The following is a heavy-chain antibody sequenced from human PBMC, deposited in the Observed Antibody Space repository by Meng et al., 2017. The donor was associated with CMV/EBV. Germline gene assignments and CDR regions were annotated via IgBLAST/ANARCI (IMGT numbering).Heavy chain of an antibody. Sequence: LRLSCAISGDSVSSNSAAWNWIRQSPSRGLEWLGRTYYRSKWYNDYAVSVKSRITINPDTSKNQYSLQLNSVTPEDTAVYYCARGRDRPYYYYGMDVWGQGTTVTVSS. CDR1: GDSVSSNSAA. V-gene: IGHV6-1*01. CDR3: ARGRDRPYYYYGMDV. CDR2: TYYRSKWYN. J-gene: IGHJ6*02. D-gene: IGHD5-24*01.